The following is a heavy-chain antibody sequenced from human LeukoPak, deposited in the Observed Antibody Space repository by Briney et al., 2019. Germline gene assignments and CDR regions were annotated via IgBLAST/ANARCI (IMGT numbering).Heavy chain of an antibody. J-gene: IGHJ5*02. V-gene: IGHV3-7*01. CDR2: IKQDGSEE. Sequence: PGGSLRLSCAASGLTFSSYWMSWVRQAPGKGLEWVANIKQDGSEEYYVDSVKGRFTISRDNAKNSLYLQMNSLRAEDTAVYYCARDHVVVVVAATHWFDPWGQGTLVTVSS. CDR1: GLTFSSYW. D-gene: IGHD2-15*01. CDR3: ARDHVVVVVAATHWFDP.